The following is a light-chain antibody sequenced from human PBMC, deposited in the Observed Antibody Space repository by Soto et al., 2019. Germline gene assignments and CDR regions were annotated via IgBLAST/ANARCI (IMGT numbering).Light chain of an antibody. Sequence: QSVLTQHASVSGSPGQSITISCTGTSSDVGGYNYVSWYQQHPGKAPKLMIYEVSNRPSGVSNRFSGSKSGNTASLTISGLQAEDEADYYCSSYTSSSIPYVLGTGTKVTVL. CDR2: EVS. CDR1: SSDVGGYNY. CDR3: SSYTSSSIPYV. V-gene: IGLV2-14*01. J-gene: IGLJ1*01.